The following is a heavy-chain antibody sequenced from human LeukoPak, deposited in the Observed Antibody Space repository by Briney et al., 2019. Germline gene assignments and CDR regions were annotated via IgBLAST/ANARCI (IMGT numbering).Heavy chain of an antibody. CDR2: ISYDGSNK. Sequence: GGSLRLSCAASGFTFSSYAMHWVRQAPGKGLEWVAVISYDGSNKYYADSVKGRFTISRDNSKNTLYLQMNSLRAEDTAVYYCARDSSGYDTHFDYWGQGTLVTVSS. CDR3: ARDSSGYDTHFDY. J-gene: IGHJ4*02. V-gene: IGHV3-30*04. CDR1: GFTFSSYA. D-gene: IGHD5-12*01.